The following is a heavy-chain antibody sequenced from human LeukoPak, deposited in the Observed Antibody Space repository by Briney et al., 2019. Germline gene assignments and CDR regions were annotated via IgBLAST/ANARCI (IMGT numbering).Heavy chain of an antibody. Sequence: PGGSLRLSCAASGFTVSSNYMSWVRQAPGKGLEWVSVIYSGGSTYYADSVKGRFTISRDNSKNTLYLQMNSLRAEDTALYYCAKDLDYAFDAFDIWGQGTMVTVSS. D-gene: IGHD4-17*01. CDR3: AKDLDYAFDAFDI. CDR1: GFTVSSNY. CDR2: IYSGGST. V-gene: IGHV3-53*05. J-gene: IGHJ3*02.